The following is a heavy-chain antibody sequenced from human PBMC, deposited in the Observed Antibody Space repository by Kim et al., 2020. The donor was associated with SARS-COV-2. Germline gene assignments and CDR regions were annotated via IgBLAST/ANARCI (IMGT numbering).Heavy chain of an antibody. CDR3: ARTLNGHYNYNGMDV. Sequence: SETLSLTCTVSGGSISSYYWSWIRQPPGKGLEWTGYISYTGSTNYSPSLKSRVTMSLDTSKNQFSLKLRSVTAADTAIFYCARTLNGHYNYNGMDVWGQGTTVTVSS. CDR2: ISYTGST. D-gene: IGHD1-1*01. V-gene: IGHV4-59*01. CDR1: GGSISSYY. J-gene: IGHJ6*02.